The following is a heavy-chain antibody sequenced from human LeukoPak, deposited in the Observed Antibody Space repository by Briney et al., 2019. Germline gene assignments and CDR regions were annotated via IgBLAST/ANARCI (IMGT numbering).Heavy chain of an antibody. D-gene: IGHD3-10*01. J-gene: IGHJ1*01. Sequence: SEALSLTCAVYGGSFSGYYWSWIRQPPGKGLEWIGEINHSGSTNYNPSLKSRVTISVDTSKNQFSLKLSSVTAADTAVYYCARYGYGSGGYYPAGYFQHWGQGTLVTVSS. CDR2: INHSGST. V-gene: IGHV4-34*01. CDR1: GGSFSGYY. CDR3: ARYGYGSGGYYPAGYFQH.